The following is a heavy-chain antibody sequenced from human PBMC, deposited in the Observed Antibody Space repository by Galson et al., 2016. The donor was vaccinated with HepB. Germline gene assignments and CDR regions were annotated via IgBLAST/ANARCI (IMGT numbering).Heavy chain of an antibody. CDR1: GFTFRSYG. J-gene: IGHJ4*02. CDR3: ARGYGRWGELSLLVGLGPGRSFGD. CDR2: ISSSSNSI. V-gene: IGHV3-21*01. D-gene: IGHD3-16*02. Sequence: SLRLSCAASGFTFRSYGMHWVRQAPGKGLEWVSAISSSSNSIYSAYSVKGRFTISRDYAKNSLYLQMNSLRAEDTAVYYCARGYGRWGELSLLVGLGPGRSFGDWGRGTLVAVPS.